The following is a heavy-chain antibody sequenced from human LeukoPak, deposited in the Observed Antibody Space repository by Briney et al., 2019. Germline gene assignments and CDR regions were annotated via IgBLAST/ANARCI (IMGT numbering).Heavy chain of an antibody. CDR2: ISSSGSTI. CDR3: ARNPNKGAFDI. V-gene: IGHV3-11*04. D-gene: IGHD1/OR15-1a*01. J-gene: IGHJ3*02. Sequence: PGGSLRLSCAASGFTFSDYYMSWIRQAPGKGLEWVSYISSSGSTIYYADSVKGRFTLSRDNAKNSLSLQMNSLRAEDTAVYYCARNPNKGAFDIWGQGTMVTVSS. CDR1: GFTFSDYY.